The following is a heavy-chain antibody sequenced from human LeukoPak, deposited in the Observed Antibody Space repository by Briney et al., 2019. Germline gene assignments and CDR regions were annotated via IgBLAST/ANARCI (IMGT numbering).Heavy chain of an antibody. D-gene: IGHD4-17*01. J-gene: IGHJ3*02. V-gene: IGHV1-8*03. CDR1: GYTFTSYD. Sequence: GASVKVSCKASGYTFTSYDINWVRQATGQGLEWMGWMNPNSGNTGYAQKFQGRVTITRNTSISTAYMELSSLRSEDTAVYYCTRHGPYATTVTTNPKYPRPDGFEIWGQGTMVTASS. CDR3: TRHGPYATTVTTNPKYPRPDGFEI. CDR2: MNPNSGNT.